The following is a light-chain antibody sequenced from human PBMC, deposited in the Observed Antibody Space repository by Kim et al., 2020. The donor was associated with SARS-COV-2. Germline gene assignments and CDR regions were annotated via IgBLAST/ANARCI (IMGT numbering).Light chain of an antibody. Sequence: APGKTARITCGGNNIGSKSVHWYQPKPGQAPVLVIYYDSDRPSGIPERFSGSNSWNTATLTISRVEAGDEADYYCQVWDSSRDRVFGGGTKLTVL. CDR1: NIGSKS. J-gene: IGLJ2*01. CDR3: QVWDSSRDRV. V-gene: IGLV3-21*04. CDR2: YDS.